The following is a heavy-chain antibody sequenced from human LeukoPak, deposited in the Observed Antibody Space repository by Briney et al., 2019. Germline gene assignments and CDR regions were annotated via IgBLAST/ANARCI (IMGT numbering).Heavy chain of an antibody. CDR3: ARDTKSAFDN. J-gene: IGHJ4*02. CDR2: IGISSGNT. Sequence: GGSLRLSCAASGFTFSRYSMNWVRQAPGKGLEWISYIGISSGNTKYADSVKGRFTISGDNAKNSVYLQMNSLRVEDTAVYYCARDTKSAFDNWGPGTLVTVSS. CDR1: GFTFSRYS. D-gene: IGHD2-2*01. V-gene: IGHV3-48*01.